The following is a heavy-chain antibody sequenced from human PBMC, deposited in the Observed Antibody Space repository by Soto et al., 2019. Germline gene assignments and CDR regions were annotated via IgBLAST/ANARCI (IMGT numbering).Heavy chain of an antibody. CDR2: LIAILGTA. CDR1: GGTFSSYA. CDR3: ARERGGAIIVGVTGTFDV. D-gene: IGHD3-22*01. Sequence: QVQLVQSGAEVKKPGSSVKVSCKASGGTFSSYAISWVRQAPGQGLEWMGGLIAILGTANYAEKFQGRVTITADESTSTCYMELSSLRSEDTAVYYCARERGGAIIVGVTGTFDVWGQATLVTVSS. V-gene: IGHV1-69*01. J-gene: IGHJ3*01.